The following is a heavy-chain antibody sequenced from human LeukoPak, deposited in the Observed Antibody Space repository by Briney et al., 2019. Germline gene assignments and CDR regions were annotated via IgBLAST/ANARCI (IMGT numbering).Heavy chain of an antibody. CDR1: GGSISSGGYY. CDR2: IHYSGST. CDR3: ARAISSYYDFWSGYLGNWFDP. D-gene: IGHD3-3*01. V-gene: IGHV4-31*03. Sequence: SETLSLTCTVSGGSISSGGYYWSWIRQHPGKGLEWIGYIHYSGSTYYDPSLKSRVTISVDTSKNQFSLKLSSVTAADTAVYYCARAISSYYDFWSGYLGNWFDPWGQGTLVTVSS. J-gene: IGHJ5*02.